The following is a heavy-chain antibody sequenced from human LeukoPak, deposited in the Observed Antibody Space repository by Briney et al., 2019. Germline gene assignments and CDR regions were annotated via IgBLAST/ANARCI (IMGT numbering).Heavy chain of an antibody. CDR2: IYPGDSDT. D-gene: IGHD4-17*01. V-gene: IGHV5-51*01. Sequence: GESLKISCKGSGYSFTSYWIGWVRQMPGKGLEWMGIIYPGDSDTRYSPSFQGQVTISADKSISTAYLQWSSLKASDTAMYYCARLDGYTVTTEGYYFDYWGQGTVVTVSS. CDR1: GYSFTSYW. CDR3: ARLDGYTVTTEGYYFDY. J-gene: IGHJ4*02.